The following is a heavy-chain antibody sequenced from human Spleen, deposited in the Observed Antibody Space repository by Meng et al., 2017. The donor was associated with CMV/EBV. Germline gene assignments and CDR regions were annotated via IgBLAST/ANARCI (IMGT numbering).Heavy chain of an antibody. Sequence: GGSLRLSCVASGFTFDDYAMHWVRQAPGKGLEWVSGISWNSVTIAYADSVKGRFTISRDNAKNSPYLQINTLRAEDTAVYYCARHIGYCTGDSCPNYLDYWGQGTLVTVSS. CDR1: GFTFDDYA. J-gene: IGHJ4*02. CDR3: ARHIGYCTGDSCPNYLDY. V-gene: IGHV3-9*01. CDR2: ISWNSVTI. D-gene: IGHD2-8*02.